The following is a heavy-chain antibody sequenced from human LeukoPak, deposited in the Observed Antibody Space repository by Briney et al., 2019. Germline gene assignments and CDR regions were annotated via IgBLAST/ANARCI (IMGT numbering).Heavy chain of an antibody. CDR1: GGSISHYF. V-gene: IGHV4-59*08. CDR2: IYYSGST. CDR3: ARGLRYFEYYFDY. J-gene: IGHJ4*02. Sequence: PLETLSLTCTVSGGSISHYFWSWIRQPPGKALEWIGYIYYSGSTNYNPSLKSRVTISVDTSKNQFSLKLSSVTAADTAVYYCARGLRYFEYYFDYWGQGTLVTVSS. D-gene: IGHD3-9*01.